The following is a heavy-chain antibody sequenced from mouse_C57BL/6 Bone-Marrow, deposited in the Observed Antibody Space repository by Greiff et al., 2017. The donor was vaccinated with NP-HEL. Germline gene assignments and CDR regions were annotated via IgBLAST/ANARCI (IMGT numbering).Heavy chain of an antibody. CDR2: ISYDGSN. D-gene: IGHD2-2*01. CDR1: GYSITSGYY. V-gene: IGHV3-6*01. Sequence: EVKLQESGPGLVKPSQSLSLTCSVTGYSITSGYYWNWIRQFPGNKLEWMGYISYDGSNNYNPSLKNRISITRDTSKNQFFLKLNSVTTEDTATYYCARGGGYDPYYAMDYWGQGTSVTVSS. J-gene: IGHJ4*01. CDR3: ARGGGYDPYYAMDY.